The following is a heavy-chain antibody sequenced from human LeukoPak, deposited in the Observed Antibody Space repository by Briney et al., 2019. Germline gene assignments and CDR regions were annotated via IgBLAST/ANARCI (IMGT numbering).Heavy chain of an antibody. D-gene: IGHD3-22*01. Sequence: PSETLSLTCTVSGGSIRSYYWSWIRQPPGKGLEWIAYIYYSGSTNYNPSLKSRVTISVDTSKNQFSLKLSSVTAADTAVYYCAGSRTVYYYDSSGYYYEYFQHWGQGTLVTVSS. CDR2: IYYSGST. CDR3: AGSRTVYYYDSSGYYYEYFQH. CDR1: GGSIRSYY. V-gene: IGHV4-59*01. J-gene: IGHJ1*01.